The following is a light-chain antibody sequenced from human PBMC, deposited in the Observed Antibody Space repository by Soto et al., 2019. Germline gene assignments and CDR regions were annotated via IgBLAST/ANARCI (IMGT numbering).Light chain of an antibody. V-gene: IGKV1-39*01. J-gene: IGKJ1*01. Sequence: DIQMTQSPSSLSASVGDRVTITCRASQSIRSYLNWYQQKPGKAPKLLIYAASSLQSGVPSRFSGSRTGTAFTLSISILQPEDFATYAYQQSYSTRTSTFGQGTKVEIK. CDR2: AAS. CDR3: QQSYSTRTST. CDR1: QSIRSY.